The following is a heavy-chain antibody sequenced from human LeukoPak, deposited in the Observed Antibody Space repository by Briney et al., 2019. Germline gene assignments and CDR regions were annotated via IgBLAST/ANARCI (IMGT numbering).Heavy chain of an antibody. J-gene: IGHJ4*02. V-gene: IGHV3-23*01. Sequence: GGSLGLSCAASAFTFSNYAMNWVRQAPGKGLEWVSVISGSGDGTYYADSVKGRFTISRDNSKNTLYLQMKSLRAEDTAVYYCAKAGEQQWLRMHFDNWGQGTLVTVSS. CDR3: AKAGEQQWLRMHFDN. D-gene: IGHD5-18*01. CDR1: AFTFSNYA. CDR2: ISGSGDGT.